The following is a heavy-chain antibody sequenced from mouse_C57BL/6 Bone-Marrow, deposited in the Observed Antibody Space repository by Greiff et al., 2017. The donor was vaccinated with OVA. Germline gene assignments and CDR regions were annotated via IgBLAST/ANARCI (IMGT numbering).Heavy chain of an antibody. CDR1: GYSFTGYF. CDR3: ARAPYDGYYAWYFDV. Sequence: EVQLQESGPELVKPGDSVKISCKASGYSFTGYFMNWVMQSHGKSLEWIGRINPYNGDTFYNQKFKGKATLTVDKSSSTAHMELRSLTSEDSAVYYGARAPYDGYYAWYFDVWGTGTTVTVSS. J-gene: IGHJ1*03. D-gene: IGHD2-3*01. V-gene: IGHV1-20*01. CDR2: INPYNGDT.